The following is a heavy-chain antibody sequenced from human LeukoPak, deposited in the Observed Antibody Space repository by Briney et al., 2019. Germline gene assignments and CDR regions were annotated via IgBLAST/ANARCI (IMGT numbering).Heavy chain of an antibody. J-gene: IGHJ6*03. D-gene: IGHD5-18*01. Sequence: SETLSLTCTVSGGSISSYYWSWIRQPPGKGLEWIGYIYYSGSTNYNPSLKSRVTISVDTSKNQFSLKLSSVTAADTAVYYCARIQLWSGYYMDVWGKGTTVTVSS. CDR3: ARIQLWSGYYMDV. CDR1: GGSISSYY. V-gene: IGHV4-59*01. CDR2: IYYSGST.